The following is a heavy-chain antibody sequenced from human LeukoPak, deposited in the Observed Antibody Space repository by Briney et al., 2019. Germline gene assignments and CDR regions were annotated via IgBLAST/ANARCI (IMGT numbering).Heavy chain of an antibody. J-gene: IGHJ4*02. Sequence: GGSLRLSCAASGFIFSDNYMSWIRQAPGKGLEWVSYISSSGVTIYYADSVKGRFTISRDNAKNSLYLQMNSLRDEDTAVYYCAKSSYYDASGYYREYYFDYWGQGTLVTVSS. CDR2: ISSSGVTI. D-gene: IGHD3-22*01. V-gene: IGHV3-11*01. CDR1: GFIFSDNY. CDR3: AKSSYYDASGYYREYYFDY.